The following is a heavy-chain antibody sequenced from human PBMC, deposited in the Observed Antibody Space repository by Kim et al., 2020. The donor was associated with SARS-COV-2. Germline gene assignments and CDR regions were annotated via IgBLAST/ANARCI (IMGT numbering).Heavy chain of an antibody. CDR2: IYYSGST. CDR1: GGSISSSSYY. Sequence: SETLSLTCTVSGGSISSSSYYWGWIRQPPGKGLEWIGSIYYSGSTYYNPSLKSRVTISVDTSKNQFSLKLSSVTAADTAVYYCARTILATIYFDYWGQGTLVTVSS. V-gene: IGHV4-39*01. D-gene: IGHD5-12*01. CDR3: ARTILATIYFDY. J-gene: IGHJ4*02.